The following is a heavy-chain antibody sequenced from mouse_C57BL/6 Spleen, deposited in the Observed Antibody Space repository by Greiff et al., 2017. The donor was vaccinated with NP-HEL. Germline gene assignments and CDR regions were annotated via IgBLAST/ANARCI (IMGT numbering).Heavy chain of an antibody. CDR3: ARRGVLGAFDG. CDR2: IDPSDSET. Sequence: VQLQQPGAELVRPGSSVKLSCKASGYTFTSYWMHWVKQRPIQGLEWICNIDPSDSETHYNQKFKDKATLTVDKSSSTDYMQLSSLTSEDAAVYDCARRGVLGAFDGWGTGTTLTVSS. V-gene: IGHV1-52*01. J-gene: IGHJ2*01. D-gene: IGHD4-1*01. CDR1: GYTFTSYW.